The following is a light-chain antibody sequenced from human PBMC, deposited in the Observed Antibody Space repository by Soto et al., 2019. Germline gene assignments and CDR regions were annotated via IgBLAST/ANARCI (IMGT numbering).Light chain of an antibody. J-gene: IGKJ4*02. CDR3: LQDFNFPLT. CDR1: QGVGID. Sequence: AIQMTQSPSSLSASVGDRVTITSRASQGVGIDLSWYQQKPGKAPNLLIYAASILQSGVPSRFSGSGSGTDFTLTISSLQREDFATYYCLQDFNFPLTFGGGTKVEI. CDR2: AAS. V-gene: IGKV1-6*01.